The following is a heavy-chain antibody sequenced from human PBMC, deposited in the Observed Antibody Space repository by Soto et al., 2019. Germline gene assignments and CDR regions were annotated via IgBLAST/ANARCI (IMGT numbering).Heavy chain of an antibody. Sequence: SETLSLTCAVTGGSINSGDSSWSWLRQPPGKGLEWIGSIYSTGNTYYNPSLKSRVSISADTSKNQFSLKLTSVTAADTAVYYCRRSSRYSTDVWGQGTTVT. CDR1: GGSINSGDSS. D-gene: IGHD6-13*01. J-gene: IGHJ6*02. CDR3: RRSSRYSTDV. V-gene: IGHV4-39*01. CDR2: IYSTGNT.